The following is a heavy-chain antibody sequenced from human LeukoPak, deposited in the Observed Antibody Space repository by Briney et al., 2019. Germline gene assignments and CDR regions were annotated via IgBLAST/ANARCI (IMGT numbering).Heavy chain of an antibody. J-gene: IGHJ4*02. CDR2: IYYSGST. Sequence: PSETLSLTCTVSGGSISNYWSWIRQPPGKGLEWIGSIYYSGSTYYNPPLKSRVTISVDTSKNQFSLKLSSVTAEDTAVYYCARRAGAYSHPYDYWGQGTLVTVSS. CDR3: ARRAGAYSHPYDY. V-gene: IGHV4-59*12. CDR1: GGSISNY. D-gene: IGHD4/OR15-4a*01.